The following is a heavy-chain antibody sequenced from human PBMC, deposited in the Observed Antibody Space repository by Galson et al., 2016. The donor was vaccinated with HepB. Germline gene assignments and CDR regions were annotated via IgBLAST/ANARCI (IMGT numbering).Heavy chain of an antibody. V-gene: IGHV3-53*01. J-gene: IGHJ4*02. CDR3: ARAGGGFSFRY. D-gene: IGHD5-18*01. CDR1: GFTVNSNY. CDR2: IYTDGPT. Sequence: SLRLSCAASGFTVNSNYMSWVRQAPGKGLECVSTIYTDGPTYYADSVKGRFTISRDIYKNTVSLQMNSLRADDTAVYYCARAGGGFSFRYWGRGTLVTVSA.